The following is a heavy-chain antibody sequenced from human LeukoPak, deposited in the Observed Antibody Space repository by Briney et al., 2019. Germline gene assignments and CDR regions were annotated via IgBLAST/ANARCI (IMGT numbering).Heavy chain of an antibody. CDR1: GGSISSYY. V-gene: IGHV4-59*01. Sequence: NASETLSLTCTVSGGSISSYYWSWIRQPPGKGLEWIGYIYYSGSTNYNPSLKSRVTISVDTSKNQFSLKLSSVTAADTAMYYCARVTTVPHYYYYYMDVWGKGTTVTVSS. D-gene: IGHD4-17*01. CDR3: ARVTTVPHYYYYYMDV. J-gene: IGHJ6*03. CDR2: IYYSGST.